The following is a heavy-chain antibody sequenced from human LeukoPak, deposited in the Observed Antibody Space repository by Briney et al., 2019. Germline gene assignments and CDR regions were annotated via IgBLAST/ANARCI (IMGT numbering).Heavy chain of an antibody. Sequence: ASVKVSCKGSGDTSTSYYMHWVRQAPGHGLEWMGIITPSGGSTSYAQKFQGRVTMTRDTSTSTVYMELSSLRSEDTAVYYCARYFGDLGVTDYWGQGTLVTVSS. CDR3: ARYFGDLGVTDY. V-gene: IGHV1-46*03. D-gene: IGHD3-3*01. CDR2: ITPSGGST. CDR1: GDTSTSYY. J-gene: IGHJ4*02.